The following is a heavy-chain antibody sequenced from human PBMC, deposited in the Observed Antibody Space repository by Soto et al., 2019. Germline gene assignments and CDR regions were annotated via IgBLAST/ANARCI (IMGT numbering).Heavy chain of an antibody. CDR3: ARRGVSSYYSNY. CDR1: GGSISDGSYF. Sequence: SETLSLTCTVSGGSISDGSYFWDWIRQPPGKGLEWIGNIYYSGSTYYNLSLKSRVTISVDTSKNQFSLKLSSVTAADTAVYYCARRGVSSYYSNYWGLATLVTVSS. CDR2: IYYSGST. V-gene: IGHV4-39*01. J-gene: IGHJ4*02. D-gene: IGHD2-15*01.